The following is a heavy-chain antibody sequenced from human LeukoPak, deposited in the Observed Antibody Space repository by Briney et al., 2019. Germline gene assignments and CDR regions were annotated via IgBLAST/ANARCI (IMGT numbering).Heavy chain of an antibody. D-gene: IGHD3-16*02. CDR2: IKQDGSEK. J-gene: IGHJ4*02. CDR1: GFTFSDYY. V-gene: IGHV3-7*01. Sequence: GGSLRLSCAASGFTFSDYYMSWDRQAPGKGLEWVSNIKQDGSEKYFADSVKGRFSISGDNAKNSLFLQMNSLRAEDTAVYYCAKAKAQTSPLIVWGQGTLVTVSS. CDR3: AKAKAQTSPLIV.